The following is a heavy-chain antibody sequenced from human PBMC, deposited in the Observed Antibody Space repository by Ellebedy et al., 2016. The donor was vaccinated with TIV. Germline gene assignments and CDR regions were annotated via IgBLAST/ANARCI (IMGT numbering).Heavy chain of an antibody. Sequence: AASVKVSCKASGGTFSSYAISWVRQAPGQGLEWMGGIIPMFGTVNYAQKFQGRVTITADESTSTAYMQLSSLRSEDTAMYYCATVPVVAGTAFYWYFDLWGRGTLVTVSS. CDR2: IIPMFGTV. J-gene: IGHJ2*01. CDR1: GGTFSSYA. CDR3: ATVPVVAGTAFYWYFDL. D-gene: IGHD6-19*01. V-gene: IGHV1-69*13.